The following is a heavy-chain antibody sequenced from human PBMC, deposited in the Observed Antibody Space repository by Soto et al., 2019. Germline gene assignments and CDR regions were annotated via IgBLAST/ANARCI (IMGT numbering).Heavy chain of an antibody. CDR3: ASRDPGTSVDY. Sequence: SETLSLTCAVSGGSFTSNNWWTWARQPPGQGLEWIGEIYRTGSTNYNPSLKSRVTISLDKSENQFSLKVTSLTAADTAVYYCASRDPGTSVDYWGQGTLVTVSS. V-gene: IGHV4-4*02. CDR2: IYRTGST. CDR1: GGSFTSNNW. D-gene: IGHD1-7*01. J-gene: IGHJ4*02.